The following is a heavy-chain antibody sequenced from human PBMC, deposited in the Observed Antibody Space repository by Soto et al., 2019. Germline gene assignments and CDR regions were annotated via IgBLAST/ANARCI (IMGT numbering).Heavy chain of an antibody. Sequence: QVQLQESGPGLVKPSETLSLTCTVSGGSISSYYWSWIRQPPGKGLEGIEYIYYSGSTNYNPSLNSRVTISVDTSKTQFSLKLSSVTAADTAVYYCATLADIVVVVAADAFDIWGQGTMVTVSS. D-gene: IGHD2-15*01. CDR2: IYYSGST. CDR1: GGSISSYY. V-gene: IGHV4-59*01. J-gene: IGHJ3*02. CDR3: ATLADIVVVVAADAFDI.